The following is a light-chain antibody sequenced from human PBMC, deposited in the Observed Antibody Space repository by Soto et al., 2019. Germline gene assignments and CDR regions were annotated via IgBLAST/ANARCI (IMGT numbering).Light chain of an antibody. J-gene: IGKJ5*01. CDR3: QQYDHLPIT. Sequence: DVQMTQSPSSLSASVGVTITITCQATQDISNYLNWYQQKPGEAPKLLIYDASKLETGVPSRFSGSGSGTDFTFTISSLQPEDFATYHCQQYDHLPITFGQGTRLEIK. CDR1: QDISNY. CDR2: DAS. V-gene: IGKV1-33*01.